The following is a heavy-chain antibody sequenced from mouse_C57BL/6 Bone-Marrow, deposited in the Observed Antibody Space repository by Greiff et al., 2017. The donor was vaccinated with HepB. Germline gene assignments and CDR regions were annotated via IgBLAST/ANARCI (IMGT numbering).Heavy chain of an antibody. D-gene: IGHD2-3*01. Sequence: QVQLQQSGAELVRPGTSVKVSCKASGYAFTNYLIEWVKQRPGQGLEWIGVINPGSGGTNYNEKFKGKATLNADKSSSTAYMQLSSLTSEDSAVYFCARRWLLLHFDYWGQGTTLTVSS. J-gene: IGHJ2*01. CDR1: GYAFTNYL. V-gene: IGHV1-54*01. CDR2: INPGSGGT. CDR3: ARRWLLLHFDY.